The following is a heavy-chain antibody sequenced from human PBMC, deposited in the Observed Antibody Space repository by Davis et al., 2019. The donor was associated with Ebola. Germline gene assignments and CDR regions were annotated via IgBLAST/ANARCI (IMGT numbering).Heavy chain of an antibody. CDR1: GGSISTNY. CDR2: IYNSGRS. CDR3: VRERVVVVPTTLHHYAMDV. J-gene: IGHJ6*02. D-gene: IGHD2-2*01. V-gene: IGHV4-59*01. Sequence: MPSETLSLTCTVSGGSISTNYWTWVRQTPGKELEWIGYIYNSGRSTYNPSLKSRVTMSIDTSKMQFSLKLTSVTAADTAAYYCVRERVVVVPTTLHHYAMDVWGQGTTVTVSS.